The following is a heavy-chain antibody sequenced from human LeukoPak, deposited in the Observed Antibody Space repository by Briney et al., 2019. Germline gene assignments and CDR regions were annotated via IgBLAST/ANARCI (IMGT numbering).Heavy chain of an antibody. V-gene: IGHV3-30*04. D-gene: IGHD2-15*01. J-gene: IGHJ4*02. CDR3: ARAPLYCSAGSCFFDY. CDR2: ISYDGSNK. CDR1: GFTFSIYA. Sequence: PGGSLRLSCAASGFTFSIYAMHWVRQAPGKGLEWVAVISYDGSNKYYADSVKGRFTISRDNSKNTLYLQMNSLRAEDTAVYYCARAPLYCSAGSCFFDYWGQGTLVTVSS.